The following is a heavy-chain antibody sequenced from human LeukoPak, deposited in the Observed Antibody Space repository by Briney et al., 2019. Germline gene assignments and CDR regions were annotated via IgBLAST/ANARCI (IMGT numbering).Heavy chain of an antibody. CDR3: AKPISGGLAVSADWFDP. Sequence: PGGSLRLSCAASGFAFNFYAMSWVRQAPGKGLQWVSAINANGINTYYADSVRGRFTISRDNSKDTLYLQLNSLRAEDTAIYFWAKPISGGLAVSADWFDPWGQGTLVIVSS. D-gene: IGHD6-19*01. J-gene: IGHJ5*02. V-gene: IGHV3-23*01. CDR1: GFAFNFYA. CDR2: INANGINT.